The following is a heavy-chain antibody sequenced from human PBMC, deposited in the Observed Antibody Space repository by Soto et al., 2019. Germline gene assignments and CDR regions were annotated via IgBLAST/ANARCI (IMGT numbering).Heavy chain of an antibody. Sequence: QVELVESGGGLVKPGGSLRLSCAASGLSFSDYYMSWIRQAPGKGLEWIAYITSSSSTIYYADSVQGRFTISRNDAKNSLYLQLDSLXAEXXXXXXXXXXXXXXXXNYWGQGTLVTVSS. V-gene: IGHV3-11*01. CDR1: GLSFSDYY. CDR2: ITSSSSTI. J-gene: IGHJ4*02. CDR3: XXXXXXXXXNY.